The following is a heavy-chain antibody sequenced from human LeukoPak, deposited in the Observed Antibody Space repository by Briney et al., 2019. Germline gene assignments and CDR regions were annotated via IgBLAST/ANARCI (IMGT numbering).Heavy chain of an antibody. D-gene: IGHD6-19*01. CDR2: IIPIFGTA. V-gene: IGHV1-69*13. CDR3: ARGRDSGWYDWFDP. CDR1: GGTFSSYA. Sequence: SVKVSCKASGGTFSSYAISWVRQAPGQGLEWLRGIIPIFGTANYAQKFQGRVTITADESTSTAYMELSSLRSEDTAVYYCARGRDSGWYDWFDPWGQGTLVTVSS. J-gene: IGHJ5*02.